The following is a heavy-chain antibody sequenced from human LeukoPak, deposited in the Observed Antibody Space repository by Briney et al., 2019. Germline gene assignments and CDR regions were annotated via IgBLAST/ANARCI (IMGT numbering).Heavy chain of an antibody. CDR1: GFAFGVHA. Sequence: GGSLRLSCAASGFAFGVHAMSWVRQAPGKGPEWVATIGSGADLFYAESVKGRFTIYRDDPRNTLWLQMNSLRAEDTALYYCAKDWTPHNRVYDCFDFWGQGTQVTVSS. CDR2: IGSGADL. V-gene: IGHV3-23*01. CDR3: AKDWTPHNRVYDCFDF. D-gene: IGHD3-16*01. J-gene: IGHJ4*02.